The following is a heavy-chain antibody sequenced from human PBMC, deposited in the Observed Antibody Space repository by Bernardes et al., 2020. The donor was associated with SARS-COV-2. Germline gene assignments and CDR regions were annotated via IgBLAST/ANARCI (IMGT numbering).Heavy chain of an antibody. CDR2: ISAYNGNT. Sequence: ASVKVSCKASGYTFTSYGISWVRQAPGQGLEWMGWISAYNGNTNYVQKVQGRVTMTTDTSTSTAYMELRSLRSDDTAVYYCARLISITMFGVVPPGGIGMDVWGQGTTVTVSS. CDR3: ARLISITMFGVVPPGGIGMDV. CDR1: GYTFTSYG. J-gene: IGHJ6*02. D-gene: IGHD3-3*01. V-gene: IGHV1-18*04.